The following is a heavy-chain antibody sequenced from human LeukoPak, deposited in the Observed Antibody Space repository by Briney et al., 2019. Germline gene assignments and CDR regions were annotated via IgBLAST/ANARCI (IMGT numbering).Heavy chain of an antibody. D-gene: IGHD3-10*01. CDR1: GDAISSGVYS. CDR3: ARDRGRNLGFDS. Sequence: PSETLSLTCVVSGDAISSGVYSWAWLRQPPGQGLEWIGYISHSGSTYHNPPLESRVVISVDRSKNQISLNLTSVTAADTAVYFCARDRGRNLGFDSWGQGILVTVSS. CDR2: ISHSGST. J-gene: IGHJ5*01. V-gene: IGHV4-30-2*01.